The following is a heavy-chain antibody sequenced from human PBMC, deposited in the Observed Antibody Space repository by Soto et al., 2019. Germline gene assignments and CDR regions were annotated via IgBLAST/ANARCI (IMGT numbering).Heavy chain of an antibody. Sequence: QVQLQESGPGLVKPSQTLSLICTVSGGSINSGGYYWNWIRQHPGKGLEWIGYIFYSGSTYYNPFFRRQVTISADTSENQFSLKLSSVTAADTAVYFCARGYRQSGYSSSWVFDYWGQGTLVNVSS. CDR3: ARGYRQSGYSSSWVFDY. CDR1: GGSINSGGYY. J-gene: IGHJ4*02. CDR2: IFYSGST. D-gene: IGHD6-13*01. V-gene: IGHV4-31*01.